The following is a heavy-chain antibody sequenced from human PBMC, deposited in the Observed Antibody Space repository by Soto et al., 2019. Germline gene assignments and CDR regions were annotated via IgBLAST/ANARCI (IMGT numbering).Heavy chain of an antibody. CDR1: GGSISSSSYY. CDR2: IYYSGST. CDR3: ARHRQGTYYYDSSGYWGPYYFDY. Sequence: QLQLQESGPGLVKPSETLSLTCTVSGGSISSSSYYWGWIRQPPGKGLEWIGSIYYSGSTYYNPSLKSRVTITVDTSKNQFSLKLSSVTAADTAVYYCARHRQGTYYYDSSGYWGPYYFDYWGQGTLVTVSS. D-gene: IGHD3-22*01. J-gene: IGHJ4*02. V-gene: IGHV4-39*01.